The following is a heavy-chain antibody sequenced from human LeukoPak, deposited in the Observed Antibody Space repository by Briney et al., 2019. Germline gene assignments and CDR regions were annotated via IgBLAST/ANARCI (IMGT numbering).Heavy chain of an antibody. CDR1: GGTFSSYA. CDR3: ARTLYSGSYYPDY. D-gene: IGHD1-26*01. V-gene: IGHV1-69*05. J-gene: IGHJ4*02. CDR2: IIPIFDTA. Sequence: SVKVSCKASGGTFSSYAISWVRQAPGQGLEWMGRIIPIFDTANYAQKFQGRVTITTDESTSTAYMELSSLRSEDTAVYYCARTLYSGSYYPDYWGQGTLVTVSS.